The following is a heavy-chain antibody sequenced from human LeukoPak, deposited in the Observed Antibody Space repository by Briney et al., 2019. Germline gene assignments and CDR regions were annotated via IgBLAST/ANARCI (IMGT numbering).Heavy chain of an antibody. D-gene: IGHD3-22*01. CDR1: GFTFSSYS. V-gene: IGHV3-21*01. CDR3: ARAVDNYYDSSGYYYVY. CDR2: ISSSSSYI. J-gene: IGHJ4*02. Sequence: GGSLRLSCAASGFTFSSYSMNWVRQAPGKGLEWVSSISSSSSYIYYADSVKGRFTISRDNAKNSLYLQMNSLRAEDTAVYYCARAVDNYYDSSGYYYVYWGQGTLVTVSS.